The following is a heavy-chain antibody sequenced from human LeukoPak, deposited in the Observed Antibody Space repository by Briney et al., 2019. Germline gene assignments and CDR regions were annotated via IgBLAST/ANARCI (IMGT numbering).Heavy chain of an antibody. CDR3: AKERSDYDFWSGYTPDAFDI. CDR2: TSGSGGST. D-gene: IGHD3-3*01. CDR1: GFTFSSYA. J-gene: IGHJ3*02. Sequence: GGSLRLSCAASGFTFSSYAMSWVRQAPGKGLEWVSATSGSGGSTYYADSVKGRFTTSRDNSKNTLYLQMNSLRAEDTAVYYCAKERSDYDFWSGYTPDAFDIWGQGTVVTVSS. V-gene: IGHV3-23*01.